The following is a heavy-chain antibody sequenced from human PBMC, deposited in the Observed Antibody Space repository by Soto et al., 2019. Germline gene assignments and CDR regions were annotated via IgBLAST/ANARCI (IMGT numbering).Heavy chain of an antibody. J-gene: IGHJ4*02. V-gene: IGHV1-18*01. CDR3: ARDVGGEPGY. Sequence: LKVSCKASGYTFTIYVISRVRKAPGQGLEWMGWISAYNGNTNYAQKLQGRVTMTTDTSTSTAYMELRSLRSDDTDVYYCARDVGGEPGYWGQGTLVTVSS. D-gene: IGHD7-27*01. CDR1: GYTFTIYV. CDR2: ISAYNGNT.